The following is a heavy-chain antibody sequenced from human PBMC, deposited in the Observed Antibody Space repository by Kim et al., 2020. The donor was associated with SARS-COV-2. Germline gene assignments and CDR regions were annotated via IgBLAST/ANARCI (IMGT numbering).Heavy chain of an antibody. CDR1: GGSISSYY. Sequence: SETLSLTCTVSGGSISSYYWSWIRQPPGKGLEWIGYIYYSGSTNYNPSLKSRVTISVDTSKNQFSLKLSSVTAADTAVYYCARDSGSSGYLGWFDPWGQGTLVTVSS. V-gene: IGHV4-59*01. J-gene: IGHJ5*02. D-gene: IGHD3-22*01. CDR3: ARDSGSSGYLGWFDP. CDR2: IYYSGST.